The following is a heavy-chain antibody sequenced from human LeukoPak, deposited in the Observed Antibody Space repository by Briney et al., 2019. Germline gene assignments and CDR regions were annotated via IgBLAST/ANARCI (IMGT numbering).Heavy chain of an antibody. V-gene: IGHV4-59*01. D-gene: IGHD3-9*01. J-gene: IGHJ5*02. CDR2: IYYSGST. Sequence: SETLPLTCTVSCGSLSSYYWRGIRPPPGKGLEWFGYIYYSGSTNYIPSLKSRVTISVDTSKNQFSLKLSSVTAADTAVYYCAREHLSSDSLTGYRLNWFDPWGQGTLVTVSS. CDR3: AREHLSSDSLTGYRLNWFDP. CDR1: CGSLSSYY.